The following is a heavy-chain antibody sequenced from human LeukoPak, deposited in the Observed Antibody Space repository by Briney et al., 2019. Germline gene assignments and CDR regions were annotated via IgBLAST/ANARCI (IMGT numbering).Heavy chain of an antibody. D-gene: IGHD5-18*01. CDR1: GFTFDDYA. CDR2: ISWNSGSI. Sequence: GRSLRLSCAASGFTFDDYAMHWVRQAPGKGLEWVSGISWNSGSIGYADSVKGQFTISRDNAKNSLYLQMNSLRAEDTALYYCAKDASGYSYVYFDYWGQGTLVTVSS. V-gene: IGHV3-9*01. J-gene: IGHJ4*02. CDR3: AKDASGYSYVYFDY.